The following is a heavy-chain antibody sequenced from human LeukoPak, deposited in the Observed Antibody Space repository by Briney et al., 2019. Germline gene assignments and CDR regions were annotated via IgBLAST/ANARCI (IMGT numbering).Heavy chain of an antibody. CDR3: ARSELLWFGAQLDY. D-gene: IGHD3-10*01. Sequence: QPGGSLRLSCAASGFTFSSYAMHWVRQAPGKGLEWVAVMSYVGSNKYYADSVKGRFTISRDNSKNTLYLQMNSLRAEDTAVYYCARSELLWFGAQLDYWGQGTLVTVSP. V-gene: IGHV3-30*04. CDR2: MSYVGSNK. CDR1: GFTFSSYA. J-gene: IGHJ4*02.